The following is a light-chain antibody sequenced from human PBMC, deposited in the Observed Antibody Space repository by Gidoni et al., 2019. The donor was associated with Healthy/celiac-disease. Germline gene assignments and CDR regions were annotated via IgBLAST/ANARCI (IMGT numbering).Light chain of an antibody. J-gene: IGLJ2*01. Sequence: SCELTQPPSLSVSPGQTARITCSGGALPKQYAYWYQQQPGQAPVLVIYKDRKRPSGSPERFSGSSSGTTVTLTISGVQAEDEAAYYCQSADSSGTYVVFRGGTKL. CDR1: ALPKQY. V-gene: IGLV3-25*03. CDR3: QSADSSGTYVV. CDR2: KDR.